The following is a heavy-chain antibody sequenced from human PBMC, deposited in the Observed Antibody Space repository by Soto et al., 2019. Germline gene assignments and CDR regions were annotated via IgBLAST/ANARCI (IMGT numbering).Heavy chain of an antibody. CDR3: AREKWGDYYYYYYMDV. CDR2: IYYSGST. D-gene: IGHD3-16*01. J-gene: IGHJ6*03. Sequence: PSETLSLTCTVSGGSISSGGYYWSWIRQHPGKGLEWIGYIYYSGSTYYNPSLKSRVTISVDTSKNQFSLKLSSVTAADTAVYYCAREKWGDYYYYYYMDVGGKGTTVTVSS. CDR1: GGSISSGGYY. V-gene: IGHV4-31*03.